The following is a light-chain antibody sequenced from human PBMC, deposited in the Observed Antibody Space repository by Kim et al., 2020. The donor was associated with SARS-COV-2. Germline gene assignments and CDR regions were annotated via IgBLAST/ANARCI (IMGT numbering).Light chain of an antibody. CDR3: QTWDTSSDHVV. CDR1: NIGSKS. CDR2: YDN. J-gene: IGLJ2*01. Sequence: SYELTQSPSVSVAPGKTATIACGGNNIGSKSVHWYQQKPGQAPVVVIYYDNDRPSGIPERLSGSNSGNTATLTISRVEAGDEADYYCQTWDTSSDHVVFG. V-gene: IGLV3-21*04.